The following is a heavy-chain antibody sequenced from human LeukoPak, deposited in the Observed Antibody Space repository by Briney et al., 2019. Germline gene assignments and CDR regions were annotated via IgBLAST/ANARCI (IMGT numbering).Heavy chain of an antibody. V-gene: IGHV4-38-2*02. CDR3: ARDARVQKWFGEVIMTTTYYFDD. CDR2: IYYSGSA. CDR1: GYSISSGYY. Sequence: SETLSLTCTVSGYSISSGYYWGWIRQPPGKGLEWIGSIYYSGSAYYNPSLKSRVTISVDTSKNQFSLKLTSVTAADTAVYYCARDARVQKWFGEVIMTTTYYFDDWGQGTLVTVSS. J-gene: IGHJ4*02. D-gene: IGHD3-10*01.